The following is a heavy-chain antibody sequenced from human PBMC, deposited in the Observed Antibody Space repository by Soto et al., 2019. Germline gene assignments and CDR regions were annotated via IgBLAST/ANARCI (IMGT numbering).Heavy chain of an antibody. V-gene: IGHV1-18*01. CDR1: GYTFTSYG. D-gene: IGHD3-3*01. J-gene: IGHJ5*02. Sequence: ASVKVSCKASGYTFTSYGISWVRQAPGQGLEWMGWISAYNGNTNYAQKLQGRVTMTTDTSTSTAYMELRSLRSDDTAVYYCARDQKLETRMVPKWFDPRGQRTLVT. CDR2: ISAYNGNT. CDR3: ARDQKLETRMVPKWFDP.